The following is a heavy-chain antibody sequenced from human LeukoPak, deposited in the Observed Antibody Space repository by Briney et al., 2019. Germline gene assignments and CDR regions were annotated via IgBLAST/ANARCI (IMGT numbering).Heavy chain of an antibody. J-gene: IGHJ4*02. D-gene: IGHD6-19*01. Sequence: GGALRLSCAASGFTFSSYWMHWVRQAPGKGLVWVSRINSDGSRTTYADSVKGRFTISRDNAKNTLHLQMNSLRAEDTAVYYCARDVQAGPGYWGQGTLVTVSS. CDR3: ARDVQAGPGY. CDR1: GFTFSSYW. V-gene: IGHV3-74*01. CDR2: INSDGSRT.